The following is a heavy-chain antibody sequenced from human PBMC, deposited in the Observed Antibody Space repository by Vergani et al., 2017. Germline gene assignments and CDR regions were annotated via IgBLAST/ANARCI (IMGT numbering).Heavy chain of an antibody. CDR1: GFTFSNAW. CDR2: IKSKTDGGTT. V-gene: IGHV3-15*01. CDR3: TTEPISGSYRVVDY. Sequence: EVQLVESGGGLVKPGVSLRLSCEASGFTFSNAWMSWVRQAPGKGLEWVGRIKSKTDGGTTDYAAPVKGRFTSSRDDSKNMLYLQMNSLRTEDAAVYYCTTEPISGSYRVVDYWGQGTLVTVSS. D-gene: IGHD1-26*01. J-gene: IGHJ4*02.